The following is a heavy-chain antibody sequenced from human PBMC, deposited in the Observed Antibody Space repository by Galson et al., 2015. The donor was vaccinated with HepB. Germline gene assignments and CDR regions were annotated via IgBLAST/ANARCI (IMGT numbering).Heavy chain of an antibody. V-gene: IGHV3-74*01. CDR3: ARASSSYYDAFDI. J-gene: IGHJ3*02. Sequence: CAASGFTFSSYWMHWVRQAPGKGLVWVSRINSDGSSTSYADSVKGRFTISRDNAKNTLYLQMNSLRAEDTAVYYCARASSSYYDAFDIWGQGTMVTVSS. CDR2: INSDGSST. CDR1: GFTFSSYW. D-gene: IGHD6-6*01.